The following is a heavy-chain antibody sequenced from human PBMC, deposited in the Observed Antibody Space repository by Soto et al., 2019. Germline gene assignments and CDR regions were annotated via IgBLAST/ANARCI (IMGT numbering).Heavy chain of an antibody. CDR3: ARLGGSLTTGFDY. Sequence: QVQLQESGPGLVKPSETLSLTCTVSGGSISSYYWTWIRQPPGKGLEWIGYISYSGSTSSNPSLKSRITISVDTSKDQFSLKVRSVTAADTAVYYCARLGGSLTTGFDYWGQGTLVTVSS. J-gene: IGHJ4*02. D-gene: IGHD1-1*01. V-gene: IGHV4-59*01. CDR1: GGSISSYY. CDR2: ISYSGST.